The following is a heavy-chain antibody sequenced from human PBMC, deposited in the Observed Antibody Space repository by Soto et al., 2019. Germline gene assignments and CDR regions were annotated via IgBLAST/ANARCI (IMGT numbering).Heavy chain of an antibody. J-gene: IGHJ6*02. Sequence: GASVKVSCKASGYTFTGHYIHWVRQAPEQGPEWMGEIGPETGATRYAQKFQGRVTMTRDMSTSTVYMELSSLRSEDTAVYYCARDQIAARNYYYYYGMDVWGQGTTVTVSS. D-gene: IGHD6-6*01. V-gene: IGHV1-2*02. CDR1: GYTFTGHY. CDR2: IGPETGAT. CDR3: ARDQIAARNYYYYYGMDV.